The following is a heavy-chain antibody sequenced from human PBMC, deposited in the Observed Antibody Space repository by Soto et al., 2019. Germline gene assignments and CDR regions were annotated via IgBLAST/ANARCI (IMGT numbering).Heavy chain of an antibody. CDR3: SRRYYYDSSGRDY. Sequence: EVQLVESGGGLVQPGGSLKLSCAASGFTFSGSAMHWFRQSSGKGLEWVGRIRSKANSYATAYAASVKGRFTISRDDSKNTAYLQMNSLKTEDTAVYYCSRRYYYDSSGRDYWGQGTLVTVSS. J-gene: IGHJ4*02. V-gene: IGHV3-73*02. CDR1: GFTFSGSA. D-gene: IGHD3-22*01. CDR2: IRSKANSYAT.